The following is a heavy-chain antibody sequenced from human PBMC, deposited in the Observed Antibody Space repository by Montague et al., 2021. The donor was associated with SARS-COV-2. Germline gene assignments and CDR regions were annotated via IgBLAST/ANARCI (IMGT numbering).Heavy chain of an antibody. CDR3: ARDRRRWLQLNNWFDP. D-gene: IGHD5-24*01. CDR2: IYHSGST. V-gene: IGHV4-38-2*02. Sequence: SETLSLTCTVPGYSISSGYYWGWIRQPPGKGLEWIGSIYHSGSTYYNPSLKSRVTISVDTSKNQFSLKLLSSVTAADTAVYYCARDRRRWLQLNNWFDPWGQGTLVTVSS. CDR1: GYSISSGYY. J-gene: IGHJ5*02.